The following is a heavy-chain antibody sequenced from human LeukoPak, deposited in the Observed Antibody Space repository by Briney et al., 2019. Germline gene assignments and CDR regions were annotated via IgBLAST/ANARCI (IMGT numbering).Heavy chain of an antibody. CDR1: GFTFSSYA. D-gene: IGHD3-22*01. V-gene: IGHV3-30*04. Sequence: PGGSLRLSCAASGFTFSSYAMHWVRQAPGKGLEWVAVISYDGSNKYYADSVKGRFTISRDNSKNTLYLQMNSLRAEDTAVYYCAKTYDSSGYYVYWGYFDYWGQGTLVTVSS. CDR3: AKTYDSSGYYVYWGYFDY. J-gene: IGHJ4*02. CDR2: ISYDGSNK.